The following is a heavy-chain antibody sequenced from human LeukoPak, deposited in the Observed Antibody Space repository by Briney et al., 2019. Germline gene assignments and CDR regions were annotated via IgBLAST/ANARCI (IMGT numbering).Heavy chain of an antibody. V-gene: IGHV4-4*07. CDR2: IYTSGST. D-gene: IGHD2-21*02. Sequence: SETLSLTCTVSGGSISNYYWSWIRQPAGKGLEWIGRIYTSGSTNYNPSLKSRVTMSVDTSKNQFSLKLRSVTVADTAVYCCARGVVVVTAVHFDYWGQGTLVTVSS. CDR1: GGSISNYY. CDR3: ARGVVVVTAVHFDY. J-gene: IGHJ4*02.